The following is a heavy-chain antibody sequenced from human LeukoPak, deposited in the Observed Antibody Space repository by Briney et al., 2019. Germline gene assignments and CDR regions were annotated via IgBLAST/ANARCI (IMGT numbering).Heavy chain of an antibody. D-gene: IGHD5-12*01. J-gene: IGHJ6*04. CDR3: ARGGYDPWGYYYGMDV. V-gene: IGHV5-51*01. CDR2: IYPGDSDT. CDR1: GYSFTSYW. Sequence: GESLQISCKGSGYSFTSYWIGWVRPMPGKGLEWMGIIYPGDSDTRYSPSFQGQVTISADKSISTAYLQWSSLKASDTAMYYCARGGYDPWGYYYGMDVWGKGTTVTVSS.